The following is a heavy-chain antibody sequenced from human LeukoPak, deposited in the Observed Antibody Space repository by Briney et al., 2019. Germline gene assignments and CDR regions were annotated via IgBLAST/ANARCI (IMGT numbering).Heavy chain of an antibody. CDR2: IYSGGTT. V-gene: IGHV3-53*01. CDR3: VRGLYYFDY. J-gene: IGHJ4*02. D-gene: IGHD2-8*01. Sequence: GGSLRLSCAASGFSVTANHMSWVRQAPGKGLEWVSVIYSGGTTYYSDSVKGRFTISRDHSKNTLYLQMDSLRAKDTAFYYCVRGLYYFDYWGQGTLVTVSS. CDR1: GFSVTANH.